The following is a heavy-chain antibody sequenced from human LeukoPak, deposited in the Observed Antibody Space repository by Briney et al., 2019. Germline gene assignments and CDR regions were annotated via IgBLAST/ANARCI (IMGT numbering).Heavy chain of an antibody. V-gene: IGHV3-66*01. J-gene: IGHJ4*02. CDR1: GFTVSSNY. CDR3: AKDRHIVVVTAIPDY. CDR2: IYSGGST. Sequence: GGSLRLSCAASGFTVSSNYMSWVRQAPGKGLEWVSVIYSGGSTYYADSVKGRFTISRDNSKNTLYLQMNSLRAEDTAVYYCAKDRHIVVVTAIPDYWGQGTLVTVSS. D-gene: IGHD2-21*02.